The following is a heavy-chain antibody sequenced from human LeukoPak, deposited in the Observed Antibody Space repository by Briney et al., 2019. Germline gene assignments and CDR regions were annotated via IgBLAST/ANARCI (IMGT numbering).Heavy chain of an antibody. CDR2: IYSGGST. CDR1: GFTVSSNY. Sequence: GGSLRLSCAASGFTVSSNYMSWVRQAPGKGLEWASVIYSGGSTYYSDSVKGRFTISRDNSKNTLYLKMNSLRAEDTAVYYCASGNSGSYYVFYYWGQGTLVTVSS. V-gene: IGHV3-53*01. CDR3: ASGNSGSYYVFYY. D-gene: IGHD1-26*01. J-gene: IGHJ4*02.